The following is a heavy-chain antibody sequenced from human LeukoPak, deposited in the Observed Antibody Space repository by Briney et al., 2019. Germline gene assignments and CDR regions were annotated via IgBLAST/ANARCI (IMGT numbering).Heavy chain of an antibody. D-gene: IGHD6-19*01. V-gene: IGHV3-33*01. CDR3: ARDGGWTFDY. CDR1: GFTFSSYG. CDR2: IWYDGNTK. Sequence: PGGSLRLSCAASGFTFSSYGTHWVRQAPGKGLEWVAVIWYDGNTKYYADSVKGRFTISRDNSKNTLYLQMNSLRAEDTAVYYCARDGGWTFDYWGQGTLVTVSS. J-gene: IGHJ4*02.